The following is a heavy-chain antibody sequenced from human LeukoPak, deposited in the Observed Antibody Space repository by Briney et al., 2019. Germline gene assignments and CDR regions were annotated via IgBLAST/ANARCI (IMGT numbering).Heavy chain of an antibody. CDR1: GFTFSSYA. Sequence: GRSLRLSCAASGFTFSSYAMHWVRQAPGKGLEWVAVISYDGSNKYYADSVKGRFTISRDNSKNTLYLQMNSLRAEDTAVYYCAKDTEGYCSSTSCYTPYYYYYMDVWGKGTTVTVSS. CDR2: ISYDGSNK. CDR3: AKDTEGYCSSTSCYTPYYYYYMDV. V-gene: IGHV3-30-3*01. J-gene: IGHJ6*03. D-gene: IGHD2-2*02.